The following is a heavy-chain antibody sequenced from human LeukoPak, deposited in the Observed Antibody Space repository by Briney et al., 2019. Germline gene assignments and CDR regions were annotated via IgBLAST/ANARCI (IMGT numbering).Heavy chain of an antibody. J-gene: IGHJ4*02. CDR3: AKARYDILTATIFDY. CDR2: IRYDGSNK. V-gene: IGHV3-30*02. D-gene: IGHD3-9*01. CDR1: GFTFSSYG. Sequence: GGSLRLSCAASGFTFSSYGMHWVRQAPGKGLEWVAFIRYDGSNKYCADSVKGRFTISRDNSKNTLYLQMNSLRAEDTAVYYCAKARYDILTATIFDYWGQGTLVTVSS.